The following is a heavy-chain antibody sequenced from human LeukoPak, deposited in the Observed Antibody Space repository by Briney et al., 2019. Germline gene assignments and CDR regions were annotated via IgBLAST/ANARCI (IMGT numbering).Heavy chain of an antibody. CDR1: GFTLSNHW. CDR2: IDTDGSST. Sequence: GGSLRLSCAASGFTLSNHWMHWVRQGPGKGLVWISDIDTDGSSTNYADSVKGRFTISRDNAKNTLYLQMNSLGAADTAVYYCVRALGDYWGQGDYWGQGTLVTVSS. J-gene: IGHJ4*02. CDR3: VRALGDYWGQGDY. D-gene: IGHD3-16*01. V-gene: IGHV3-74*01.